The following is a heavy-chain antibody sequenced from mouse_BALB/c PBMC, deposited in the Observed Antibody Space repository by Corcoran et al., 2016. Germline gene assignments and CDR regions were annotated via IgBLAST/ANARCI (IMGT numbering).Heavy chain of an antibody. CDR2: INTYTGEP. J-gene: IGHJ2*01. D-gene: IGHD4-1*01. Sequence: QIQLVQSGPALKKPGETVKISCKASGYTFTNYGMNWVNQAPGKGLKWMGWINTYTGEPTYADDFKGRFAFSLETSASTAYLQINNLKNEDTATYFCARAGTGDYWGQGTTLTVSS. CDR1: GYTFTNYG. CDR3: ARAGTGDY. V-gene: IGHV9-3-1*01.